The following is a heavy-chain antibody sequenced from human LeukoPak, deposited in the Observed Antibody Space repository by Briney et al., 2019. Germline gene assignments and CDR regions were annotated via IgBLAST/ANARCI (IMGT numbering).Heavy chain of an antibody. CDR3: ARSPTMIVVVITAYFDY. CDR2: IKQDGSEK. CDR1: GFTFSSYR. V-gene: IGHV3-7*01. Sequence: GGSLRLSCAASGFTFSSYRMSWVRQAPGKGLEWVANIKQDGSEKYYVDSVKGRFTISRDNAKNSLYLQMNSLRAEDTAVYYCARSPTMIVVVITAYFDYWGQGTLVTVSS. D-gene: IGHD3-22*01. J-gene: IGHJ4*02.